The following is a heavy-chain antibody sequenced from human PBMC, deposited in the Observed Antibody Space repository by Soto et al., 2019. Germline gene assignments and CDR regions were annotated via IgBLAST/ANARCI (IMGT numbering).Heavy chain of an antibody. Sequence: GGSLRLSCAASGFTFNTYSMNWVRQAPGKELEWVSYIRSGSSSRYYAHSVKGRFTISRDDAKNSLYLQMNSLRDEDTAVYYCARDPETYGGLSYEYWGQGILVTVSS. D-gene: IGHD3-16*01. CDR3: ARDPETYGGLSYEY. J-gene: IGHJ4*02. V-gene: IGHV3-48*02. CDR2: IRSGSSSR. CDR1: GFTFNTYS.